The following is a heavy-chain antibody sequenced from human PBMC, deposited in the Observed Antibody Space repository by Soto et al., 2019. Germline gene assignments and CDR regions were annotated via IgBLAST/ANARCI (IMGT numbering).Heavy chain of an antibody. D-gene: IGHD2-2*01. V-gene: IGHV4-34*01. J-gene: IGHJ4*02. CDR1: GGSFSGYY. CDR2: INHSGST. CDR3: ARANIVVVPAAKPIDY. Sequence: SETLSLTCAVYGGSFSGYYWSWIRQPPGKGLEWIGEINHSGSTNYNPSLKSRVTISVDTSKNQFSLKLSSVTAADTAVYYCARANIVVVPAAKPIDYWGQGTLVTVSS.